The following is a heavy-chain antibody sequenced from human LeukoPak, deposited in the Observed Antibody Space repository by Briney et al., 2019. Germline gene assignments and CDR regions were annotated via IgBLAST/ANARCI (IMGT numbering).Heavy chain of an antibody. Sequence: PSETLSLTCTVSGGSISSYYWSWIRQPPGKGLEWIGYIHYSGSTNYNPSLKSRVTISVDTSKNQFSLKLSSVTAADTAVYYCARSAGAHYGSGSYYGHVGYYFDYWGQGTLVTVSS. V-gene: IGHV4-59*01. CDR1: GGSISSYY. J-gene: IGHJ4*02. CDR2: IHYSGST. CDR3: ARSAGAHYGSGSYYGHVGYYFDY. D-gene: IGHD3-10*01.